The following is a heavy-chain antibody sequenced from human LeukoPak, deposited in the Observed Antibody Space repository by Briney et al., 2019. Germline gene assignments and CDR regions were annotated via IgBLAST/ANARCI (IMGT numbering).Heavy chain of an antibody. CDR1: GFSFSTYG. J-gene: IGHJ4*02. Sequence: GGSLRLSCAASGFSFSTYGMHWVRQAPGKGLEWVALMWYDGSNKHYAGSVRGRFTISRDNSKSTLYLQMDSLRAEDTAVYYCARYCGGGNCYSGLDSWGQGTLVTVSS. D-gene: IGHD2-15*01. CDR3: ARYCGGGNCYSGLDS. V-gene: IGHV3-33*01. CDR2: MWYDGSNK.